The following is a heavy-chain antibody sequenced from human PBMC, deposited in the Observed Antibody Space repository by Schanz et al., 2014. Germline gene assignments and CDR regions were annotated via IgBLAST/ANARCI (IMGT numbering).Heavy chain of an antibody. V-gene: IGHV3-21*06. CDR3: ARDGVAATTDFEY. CDR2: LSFDSRHI. J-gene: IGHJ4*02. D-gene: IGHD1-1*01. CDR1: GFSFDSYN. Sequence: EVQLVESGGVLVKPGGSLRLSCTASGFSFDSYNMNWVRQSPGKGLEWVAFLSFDSRHIYYADSVKGRFTISRDNAKSPFLLQITSLRADDTAVYYCARDGVAATTDFEYWGQGALVTVSS.